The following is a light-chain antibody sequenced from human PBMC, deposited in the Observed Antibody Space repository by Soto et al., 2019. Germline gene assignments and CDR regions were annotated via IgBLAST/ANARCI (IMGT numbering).Light chain of an antibody. V-gene: IGKV3-11*01. CDR3: QQRSNWPWT. CDR1: QSVSSY. J-gene: IGKJ1*01. CDR2: DAS. Sequence: EIVFTPSPATLSLSPGERATLSCRASQSVSSYLAWYQQKPGQAPRLLIYDASNRATGIPARFSGSGSGTDFTLTISSLEPEDFAVYYCQQRSNWPWTFGQGTKVDIK.